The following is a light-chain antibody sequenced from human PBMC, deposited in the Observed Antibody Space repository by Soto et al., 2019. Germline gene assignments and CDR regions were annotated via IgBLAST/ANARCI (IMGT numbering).Light chain of an antibody. Sequence: QSVLTQPASVSGSPGQSITISCTGTSSDVGGYNYVSWYQQHPGKAPKLMIYGVTNRPSGVSNRFSGSKSGNTASLTISWLQAEDEADYYCSSYTSSSSLSVVFGGGTKLTVL. CDR3: SSYTSSSSLSVV. V-gene: IGLV2-14*01. CDR2: GVT. CDR1: SSDVGGYNY. J-gene: IGLJ2*01.